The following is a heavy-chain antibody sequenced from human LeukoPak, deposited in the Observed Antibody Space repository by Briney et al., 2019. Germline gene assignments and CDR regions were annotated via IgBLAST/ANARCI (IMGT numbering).Heavy chain of an antibody. CDR1: GGSISSYH. D-gene: IGHD3-10*01. J-gene: IGHJ4*02. CDR2: IYTSGST. CDR3: AIRYYYGSGSHTDY. Sequence: SETLSLTCTVSGGSISSYHWSWIRQPAGKGLEWIGRIYTSGSTNYNPSLKSRVTMSVDTSKNQFSLKLSSVTAADTAVYYCAIRYYYGSGSHTDYWGQGTLVTVSS. V-gene: IGHV4-4*07.